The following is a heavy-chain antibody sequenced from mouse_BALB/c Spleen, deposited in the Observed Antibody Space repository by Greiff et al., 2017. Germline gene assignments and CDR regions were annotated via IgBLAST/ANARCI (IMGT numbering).Heavy chain of an antibody. Sequence: VQLQQSGAELVRPGASVTLSCKASGYTSTDYEMHWVKQTPVHGLEWIGAIDLDTGGTAYNQKFKGKATLTADKSSSTTYMELRSLTSEDSAVYYYTRRILGRDAMDYWGQGTSVSVSS. D-gene: IGHD4-1*01. V-gene: IGHV1-15*01. CDR3: TRRILGRDAMDY. J-gene: IGHJ4*01. CDR1: GYTSTDYE. CDR2: IDLDTGGT.